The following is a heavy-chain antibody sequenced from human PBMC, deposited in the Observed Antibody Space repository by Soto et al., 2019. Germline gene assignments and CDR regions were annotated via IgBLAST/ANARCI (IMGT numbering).Heavy chain of an antibody. D-gene: IGHD3-10*01. V-gene: IGHV3-30-3*01. J-gene: IGHJ6*02. Sequence: QVQLVESGGGVVQPGRSLRLSCAASGFTFSSYAMHWVRQAPGKGLEWVAVISYDGSNKYYADSVKGRFTISRDNSKNTLYLQMNSLRAEDTAVYYCARDRRGASGSYYIYYYYGMDVWGQGTTVTVSS. CDR1: GFTFSSYA. CDR2: ISYDGSNK. CDR3: ARDRRGASGSYYIYYYYGMDV.